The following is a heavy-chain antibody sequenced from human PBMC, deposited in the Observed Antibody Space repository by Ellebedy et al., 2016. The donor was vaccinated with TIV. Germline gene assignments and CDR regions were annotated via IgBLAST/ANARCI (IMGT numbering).Heavy chain of an antibody. J-gene: IGHJ4*02. Sequence: GESLKISCAASGFTFSSYWMHWVRQAPGKGLVWVSRINSDGSSTSYADSVKGRFTISRDNAKNTLYLQMNSLRTEDTALYYCAKSSRELPDYWGQGTLVTVSS. CDR3: AKSSRELPDY. V-gene: IGHV3-74*01. CDR2: INSDGSST. D-gene: IGHD5-24*01. CDR1: GFTFSSYW.